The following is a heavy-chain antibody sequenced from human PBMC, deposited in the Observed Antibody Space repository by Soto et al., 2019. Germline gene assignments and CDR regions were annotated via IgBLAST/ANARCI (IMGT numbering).Heavy chain of an antibody. CDR3: ATARRDCSGCSCYPPRYYIDY. J-gene: IGHJ4*02. CDR2: FDPEDGET. CDR1: GYTLTELS. D-gene: IGHD2-15*01. V-gene: IGHV1-24*01. Sequence: ASVKVSCKVSGYTLTELSMHWVRQAPGKGLEWMGGFDPEDGETIYAQKFQGRVTMTEDTSTDTAYMELSSLRSEDTAVYYCATARRDCSGCSCYPPRYYIDYWGQGTLVTVSS.